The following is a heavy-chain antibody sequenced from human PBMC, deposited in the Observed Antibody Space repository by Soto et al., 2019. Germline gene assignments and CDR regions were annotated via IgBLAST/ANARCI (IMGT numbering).Heavy chain of an antibody. CDR2: IYNSGRT. CDR1: GCPISSYY. Sequence: QVQLEESGPGLVKPSETLSLTCTVSGCPISSYYWCWIRQPPGKGLGWIGYIYNSGRTNYNPSLKCRVTISVDTSKNQFSLKLSSVTAADTAVYYCARRYGYSFDYWGQGTLVTVSS. CDR3: ARRYGYSFDY. J-gene: IGHJ4*02. V-gene: IGHV4-59*08. D-gene: IGHD1-1*01.